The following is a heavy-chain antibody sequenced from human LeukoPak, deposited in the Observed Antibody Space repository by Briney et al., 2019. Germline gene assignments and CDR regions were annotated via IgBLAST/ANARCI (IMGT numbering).Heavy chain of an antibody. CDR3: AKVSWLGTLPSYHFDS. Sequence: GGSLRLSCAASGFTFSDHAMSWVRLAPGKGLEWVSAIRGTGTTTFYAASVKGRFTISRDNSKNTADLQMNSLRAEDTAVYYCAKVSWLGTLPSYHFDSWGQGTQVTVSS. V-gene: IGHV3-23*01. CDR1: GFTFSDHA. J-gene: IGHJ4*02. CDR2: IRGTGTTT. D-gene: IGHD6-19*01.